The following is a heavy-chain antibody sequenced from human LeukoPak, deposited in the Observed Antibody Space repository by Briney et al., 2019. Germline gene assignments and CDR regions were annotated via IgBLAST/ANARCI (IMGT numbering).Heavy chain of an antibody. CDR3: ARDPGSSWTYFDY. Sequence: GGSLRLSCAASGFTFSSYAMHWVRQAPGKGLEWVAVISYDGSNKYYADSVKGRFTISRDNSKNTLYLQMNSLRAEDTAAYYCARDPGSSWTYFDYWGQGTLVTVSS. D-gene: IGHD6-13*01. CDR1: GFTFSSYA. CDR2: ISYDGSNK. V-gene: IGHV3-30-3*01. J-gene: IGHJ4*02.